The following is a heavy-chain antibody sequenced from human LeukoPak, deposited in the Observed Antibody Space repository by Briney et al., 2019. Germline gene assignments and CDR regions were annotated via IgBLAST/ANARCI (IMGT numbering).Heavy chain of an antibody. CDR1: GFTFSSYA. D-gene: IGHD1-26*01. CDR3: ANGVGATYWFDP. CDR2: ISGSGGST. J-gene: IGHJ5*02. Sequence: PGGSLRLPCAASGFTFSSYAMSWVRQAPGKGLEWVSAISGSGGSTYYADSVKGRFTISRDNSKNTLYLQMNSLRAEDTAVYYCANGVGATYWFDPWGQGTLVTVSS. V-gene: IGHV3-23*01.